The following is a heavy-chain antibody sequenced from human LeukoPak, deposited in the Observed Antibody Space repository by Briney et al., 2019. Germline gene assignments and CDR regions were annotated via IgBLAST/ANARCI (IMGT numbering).Heavy chain of an antibody. V-gene: IGHV3-30*04. CDR2: ISYDGGNK. D-gene: IGHD3-3*01. J-gene: IGHJ3*02. CDR3: ARGAIFGVVITRSAFDI. CDR1: GFTFSSYA. Sequence: GWSLRLSCAASGFTFSSYAMHWVRQAPGKGLEWVAVISYDGGNKYYADSVKGRFTISRDNSKNTLYLQMNSLRAEDTAVYYCARGAIFGVVITRSAFDIWGQGTMVTVSS.